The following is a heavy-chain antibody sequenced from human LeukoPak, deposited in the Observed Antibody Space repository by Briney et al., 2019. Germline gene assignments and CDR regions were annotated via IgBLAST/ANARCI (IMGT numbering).Heavy chain of an antibody. J-gene: IGHJ4*02. CDR2: IYQSGST. CDR1: GGSISSSNW. D-gene: IGHD6-13*01. CDR3: AKRVAAAGIFDY. V-gene: IGHV4-4*02. Sequence: PSGTLSLTCAVSGGSISSSNWWSWVRQPPGKGLEWIGYIYQSGSTYYTPSLESRVTISVDRSKNQFSLRLSSVTAADTAVYYCAKRVAAAGIFDYWGQGTLVTVSS.